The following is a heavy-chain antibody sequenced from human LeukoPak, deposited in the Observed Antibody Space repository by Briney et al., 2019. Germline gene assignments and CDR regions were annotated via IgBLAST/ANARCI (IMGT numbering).Heavy chain of an antibody. J-gene: IGHJ3*02. CDR1: GFSFTGYS. Sequence: GALRLSCAASGFSFTGYSMNWGRQAPGKGLEWLSYSTSRSFNIYYADSVKGRFTISRDNDKNSLYLQLNSLSDEDTAVYYCARDRRDGDYVPLDAFDIWGQGTMVTVSS. V-gene: IGHV3-48*02. D-gene: IGHD4-17*01. CDR2: STSRSFNI. CDR3: ARDRRDGDYVPLDAFDI.